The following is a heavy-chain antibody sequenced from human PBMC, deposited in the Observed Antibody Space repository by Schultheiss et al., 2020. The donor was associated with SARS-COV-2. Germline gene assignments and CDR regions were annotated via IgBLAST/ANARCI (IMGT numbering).Heavy chain of an antibody. V-gene: IGHV3-33*01. CDR1: GFTFSSYG. CDR2: IWYDGSNK. Sequence: GESLKISCAASGFTFSSYGMHWVRQAPGKGLEWVAVIWYDGSNKYYADSVKGRFTISRDNSKNTLYLQMNSLRAEDTAVYYCAREGRGYSGYDYVWYYYYGMDVWGQGTTVTVSS. D-gene: IGHD5-12*01. J-gene: IGHJ6*02. CDR3: AREGRGYSGYDYVWYYYYGMDV.